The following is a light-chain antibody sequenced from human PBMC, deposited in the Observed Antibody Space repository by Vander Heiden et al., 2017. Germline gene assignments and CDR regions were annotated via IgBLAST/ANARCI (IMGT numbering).Light chain of an antibody. CDR3: QSADSSGTSWV. Sequence: SYELTQPPSVSVSQGQTARITCSGDALTKQYAYWYQQKPGQAPVLVIYKDSERPSGIPERFSGSSSGTTVTLTISGVQAEDEADYYCQSADSSGTSWVFGGGTKLTVL. V-gene: IGLV3-25*03. CDR1: ALTKQY. CDR2: KDS. J-gene: IGLJ3*02.